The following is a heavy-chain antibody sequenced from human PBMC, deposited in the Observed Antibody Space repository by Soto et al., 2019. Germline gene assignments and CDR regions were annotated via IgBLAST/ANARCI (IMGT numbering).Heavy chain of an antibody. CDR3: ARDYGDHAFDY. CDR1: GFTFSSYA. D-gene: IGHD4-17*01. CDR2: ISYDGSNK. J-gene: IGHJ4*02. V-gene: IGHV3-30-3*01. Sequence: QVQLVESGGGVVQPGRSLRLSCAASGFTFSSYAMHWVRQAPGKGLEWVPVISYDGSNKYYADSVKGRFTISRDNSKNTLYLQMNSLRAEDTAVYYCARDYGDHAFDYWGQGTLVTVSS.